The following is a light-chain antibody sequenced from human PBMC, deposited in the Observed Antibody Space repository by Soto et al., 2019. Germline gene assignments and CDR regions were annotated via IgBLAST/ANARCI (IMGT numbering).Light chain of an antibody. J-gene: IGKJ1*01. CDR3: QQYGSSGT. CDR1: QSVGST. V-gene: IGKV3-15*01. CDR2: DAS. Sequence: EKVMTQSPATLSVSPGERATLSCRASQSVGSTLAWYQQKPGQPPRLLIYDASTRATGIPARFSGSGSGTDFTLTISRLEPEDFAVYYCQQYGSSGTFGQGTKVDI.